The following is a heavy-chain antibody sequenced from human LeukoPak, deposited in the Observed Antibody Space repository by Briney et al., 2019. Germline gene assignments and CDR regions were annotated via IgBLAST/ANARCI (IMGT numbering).Heavy chain of an antibody. Sequence: GRSLRLSCAASGFTFSSYGMHWVGQAPGKGLEWVAVISYDGSNKYYADSVKGRFTISRDNSKNTLYLQMNSLRAEDTAVYYCAKDRAPYDSSGYLDYWGQGTLVTVSS. CDR1: GFTFSSYG. CDR2: ISYDGSNK. V-gene: IGHV3-30*18. D-gene: IGHD3-22*01. J-gene: IGHJ4*02. CDR3: AKDRAPYDSSGYLDY.